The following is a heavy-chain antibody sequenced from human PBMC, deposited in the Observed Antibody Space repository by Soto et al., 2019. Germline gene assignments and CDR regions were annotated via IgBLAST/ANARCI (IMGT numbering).Heavy chain of an antibody. V-gene: IGHV3-20*01. D-gene: IGHD3-10*01. J-gene: IGHJ3*02. CDR2: INWNGGST. Sequence: GGSLSLSCAASGFTFDDYGMSWVRQAPGKGLEWVSGINWNGGSTGYADSVKGRFTISRDNAKNSLYLQMNSLRAEDTALYHCARVGITMVRGAQRGAFDIWGQGTMVTVSS. CDR3: ARVGITMVRGAQRGAFDI. CDR1: GFTFDDYG.